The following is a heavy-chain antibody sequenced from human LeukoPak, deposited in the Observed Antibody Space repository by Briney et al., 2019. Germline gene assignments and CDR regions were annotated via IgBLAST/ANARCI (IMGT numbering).Heavy chain of an antibody. CDR1: GFTFSSYA. CDR2: ISGSGGSI. Sequence: GGSLRLSCAASGFTFSSYAMSWVRQAPGKGLEWVSAISGSGGSIYYADSVKGRFTISRDNSKNTLYLQMNSLRAEDTAVYYCANLRFLEWSRSPDYWGQGTLVTVSS. V-gene: IGHV3-23*01. CDR3: ANLRFLEWSRSPDY. D-gene: IGHD3-3*01. J-gene: IGHJ4*02.